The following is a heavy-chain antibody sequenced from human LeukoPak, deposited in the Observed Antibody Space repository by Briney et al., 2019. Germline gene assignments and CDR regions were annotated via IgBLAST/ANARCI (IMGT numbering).Heavy chain of an antibody. V-gene: IGHV4-61*02. J-gene: IGHJ3*02. Sequence: SETLSLTCTVSGDSISSGSYYWSWIRQPAGKGLEWIGRIYTSGSTNYNPSLKSRVTISVDTSKNQFSLKLSSVTAADTAVYYCARAITIFGVVIVDAFDIWGQGTMVTVSS. CDR2: IYTSGST. D-gene: IGHD3-3*01. CDR3: ARAITIFGVVIVDAFDI. CDR1: GDSISSGSYY.